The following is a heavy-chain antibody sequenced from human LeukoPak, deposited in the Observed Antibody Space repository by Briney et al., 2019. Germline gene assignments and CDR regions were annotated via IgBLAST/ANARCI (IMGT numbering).Heavy chain of an antibody. CDR2: IYSGGST. CDR3: ARDRDGRYYFDY. J-gene: IGHJ4*02. V-gene: IGHV3-53*01. Sequence: PGGSLRLSCAASGFTVSSNYMSWVRQAPGKGLEWVSVIYSGGSTYYADSVKGRFTISRDNSKNTLYLQMNSLRAEDTAVYYCARDRDGRYYFDYWGQGTLVTVSS. D-gene: IGHD5-24*01. CDR1: GFTVSSNY.